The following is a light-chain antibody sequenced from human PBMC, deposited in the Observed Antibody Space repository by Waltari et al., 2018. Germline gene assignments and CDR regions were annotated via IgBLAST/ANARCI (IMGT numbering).Light chain of an antibody. V-gene: IGKV3-15*01. CDR1: QGINSD. CDR3: QQSKIWPA. CDR2: GAS. J-gene: IGKJ1*01. Sequence: EIVMTQSPATLSVSPGEGATLSCRASQGINSDLAWYQHKPGQAPRLLIYGASTRAAGVPARFSASGAGTEFTLTVSSLQSEDFGVYYCQQSKIWPAFGQGTKVEIK.